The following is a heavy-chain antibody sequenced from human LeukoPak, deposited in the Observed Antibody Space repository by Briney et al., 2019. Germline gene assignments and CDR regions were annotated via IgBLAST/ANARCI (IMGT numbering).Heavy chain of an antibody. CDR3: ARVAPPEMSLDY. J-gene: IGHJ4*02. V-gene: IGHV6-1*01. D-gene: IGHD5-24*01. CDR2: TYYRSKWYN. Sequence: SRTLSLTCAISGDSVSSNSAAWNWIRQSPSRGLGWLGRTYYRSKWYNDYAVSVKSRITINPDTSKNQFSLQLNSVTPEDTAVYYCARVAPPEMSLDYWGQGTLVTVSS. CDR1: GDSVSSNSAA.